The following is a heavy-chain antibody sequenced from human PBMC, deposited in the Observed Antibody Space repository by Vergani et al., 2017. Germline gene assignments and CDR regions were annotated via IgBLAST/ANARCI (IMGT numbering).Heavy chain of an antibody. CDR2: ISGSGGST. CDR1: GFTFSSYA. D-gene: IGHD1-26*01. V-gene: IGHV3-23*01. J-gene: IGHJ6*03. CDR3: AKNSGSYYGPKSYGWSYYYYMDV. Sequence: EVQLLESGGGLVQPGGSLRLSCAASGFTFSSYAMSWVRQAPGKGLEWVSAISGSGGSTYYADSVKGRFTISRDNSKNTLYLQMNSLRAEDTAVYYCAKNSGSYYGPKSYGWSYYYYMDVWGKGTTVTVSS.